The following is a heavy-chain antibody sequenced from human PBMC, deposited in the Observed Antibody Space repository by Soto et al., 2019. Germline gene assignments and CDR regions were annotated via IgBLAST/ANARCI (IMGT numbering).Heavy chain of an antibody. V-gene: IGHV3-23*01. CDR2: ITNRGDNT. Sequence: GGSLRLSCAASRFIFSSYAMSWVRQAPGKGLEWVSNITNRGDNTYYADSVKGRFTISRDNSKNTLYLQMNSLRAEDTAVYYCAKPHSEQWHAFDIWGQGTMVTVSS. CDR3: AKPHSEQWHAFDI. CDR1: RFIFSSYA. D-gene: IGHD6-19*01. J-gene: IGHJ3*02.